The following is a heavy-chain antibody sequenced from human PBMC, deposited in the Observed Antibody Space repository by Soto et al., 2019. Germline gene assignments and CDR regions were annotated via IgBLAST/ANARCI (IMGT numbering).Heavy chain of an antibody. D-gene: IGHD3-16*01. J-gene: IGHJ4*02. Sequence: SSETLSVTCTVSNYSISSGYYWGWIRQSPGEGLEWIVSMYHSGTTYYNPSLKSRVIISVDTSKNQFSLKLTSVTSADTAVYFCARVAFGPIDEWGQGSLVPVS. CDR2: MYHSGTT. CDR1: NYSISSGYY. CDR3: ARVAFGPIDE. V-gene: IGHV4-38-2*02.